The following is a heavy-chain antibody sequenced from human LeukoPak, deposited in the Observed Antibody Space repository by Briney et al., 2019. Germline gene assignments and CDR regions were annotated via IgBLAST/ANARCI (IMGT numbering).Heavy chain of an antibody. CDR2: IYFSRRT. V-gene: IGHV4-39*07. Sequence: SETLSLTCSVSGGPDSSRSNYWGWIPQPPGKGLEWIGRIYFSRRTYHSPSLKSRVTISVDTSKSQFSLKLNSVTAADTAVYYCARAGVVTNPNSYWYFDRWGRGTLVTVSS. CDR3: ARAGVVTNPNSYWYFDR. D-gene: IGHD3-3*01. J-gene: IGHJ2*01. CDR1: GGPDSSRSNY.